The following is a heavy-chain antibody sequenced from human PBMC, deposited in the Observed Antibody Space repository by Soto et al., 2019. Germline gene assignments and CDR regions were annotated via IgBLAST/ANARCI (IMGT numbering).Heavy chain of an antibody. CDR2: IHPSGGGS. D-gene: IGHD2-21*02. Sequence: ASVKVSCKASGYTFTSYDINWVRHAPGQGLEWMGIIHPSGGGSTYAQKFLGRVTMTRDTSTSTVFMELSSLRSADTAVYYCARGGHIAVVTASFDYWGQGTLVTVSS. CDR1: GYTFTSYD. J-gene: IGHJ4*02. CDR3: ARGGHIAVVTASFDY. V-gene: IGHV1-46*03.